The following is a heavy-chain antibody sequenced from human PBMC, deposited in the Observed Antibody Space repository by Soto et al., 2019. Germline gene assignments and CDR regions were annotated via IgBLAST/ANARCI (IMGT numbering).Heavy chain of an antibody. V-gene: IGHV3-11*01. CDR2: ISSSGTTI. D-gene: IGHD3-3*01. CDR3: ARERLRTGDY. Sequence: LRRSCAASGFTFSYYYMSWIRQAPGKGLEWVSYISSSGTTIYHADSVKGRFTISRDNAKNSLYLQMNSLRAEDTAVYYCARERLRTGDYWGQGTLVTVSS. CDR1: GFTFSYYY. J-gene: IGHJ4*02.